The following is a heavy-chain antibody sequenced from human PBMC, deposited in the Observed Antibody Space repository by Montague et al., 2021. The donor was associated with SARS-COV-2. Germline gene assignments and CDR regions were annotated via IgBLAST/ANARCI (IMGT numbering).Heavy chain of an antibody. CDR3: ARSGWEQHVRARYYYYYGMDV. CDR2: ISHSGST. D-gene: IGHD6-6*01. CDR1: GGSISSSSYY. J-gene: IGHJ6*02. V-gene: IGHV4-39*07. Sequence: SETLSLTCTVSGGSISSSSYYWGWIRQPPGEGLEWIAEISHSGSTSYNPSLKSRVTISVDTSKNQFSLKLSSVTAADTAVYYCARSGWEQHVRARYYYYYGMDVWGQGTTVTVSS.